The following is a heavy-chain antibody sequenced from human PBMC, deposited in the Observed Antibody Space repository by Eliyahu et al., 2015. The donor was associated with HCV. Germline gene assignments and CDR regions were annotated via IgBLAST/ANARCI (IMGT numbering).Heavy chain of an antibody. CDR3: TTDISYSKGLDP. CDR1: GFKFSDAY. CDR2: IMSKIDGGAI. J-gene: IGHJ5*02. Sequence: LRLSCAGSGFKFSDAYMIWVRQPPGKGLEWVARIMSKIDGGAIDYAAPVKGRFTISRDDSKATVYLQMNSLKTDDTAVYFCTTDISYSKGLDPWGQGTLVIVSS. D-gene: IGHD2-15*01. V-gene: IGHV3-15*01.